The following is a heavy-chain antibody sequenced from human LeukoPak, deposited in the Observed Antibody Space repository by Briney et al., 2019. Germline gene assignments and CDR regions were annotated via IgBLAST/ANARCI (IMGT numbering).Heavy chain of an antibody. CDR3: AKDQNCGGDCYFDY. Sequence: GGSLRLSCAASGFTFSSYAMSWVRQAPGKGLEWVSAISGSGGSTYYTDSVKGRFTISRDNSKNTLYLQMNSLRAEDTAVYYCAKDQNCGGDCYFDYWGQGTLVTVSS. J-gene: IGHJ4*02. D-gene: IGHD2-21*02. CDR2: ISGSGGST. V-gene: IGHV3-23*01. CDR1: GFTFSSYA.